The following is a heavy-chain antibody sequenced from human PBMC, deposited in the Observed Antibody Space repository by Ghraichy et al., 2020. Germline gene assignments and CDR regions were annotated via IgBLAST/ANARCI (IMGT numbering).Heavy chain of an antibody. Sequence: SETLSLTCTVSGGSISSSSYYWGWIRQPPGKGLEWIGSIYYSGSTYYNPSLKSRVTISVDTSKNQFSLKLSSVTAADTAVYYCARHVDPGSGCYFDYWGQGTLVTVSS. D-gene: IGHD6-19*01. CDR1: GGSISSSSYY. V-gene: IGHV4-39*01. CDR2: IYYSGST. CDR3: ARHVDPGSGCYFDY. J-gene: IGHJ4*02.